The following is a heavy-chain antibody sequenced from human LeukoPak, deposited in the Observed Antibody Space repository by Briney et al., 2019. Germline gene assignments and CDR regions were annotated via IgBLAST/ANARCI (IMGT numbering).Heavy chain of an antibody. CDR3: ARVAAAGTGKRQTKNYGMDV. Sequence: KPSETLSLTCPVSGGSISSYYWSWIRQPPGKGLEWIGYIYYSGSTNCNPSVKSRVAMPVDTSKNQFSLKLSSVTAADTAVYYCARVAAAGTGKRQTKNYGMDVWGQGTTVTVSS. CDR1: GGSISSYY. CDR2: IYYSGST. D-gene: IGHD6-13*01. V-gene: IGHV4-59*12. J-gene: IGHJ6*02.